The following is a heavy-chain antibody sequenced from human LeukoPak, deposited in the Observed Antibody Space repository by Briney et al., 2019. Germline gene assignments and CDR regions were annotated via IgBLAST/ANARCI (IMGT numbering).Heavy chain of an antibody. Sequence: PSETLSLTCAVSGGSISSGGYSWSWIRQPPGKGLEWIGYIYHSGSTYYNPSLKSRVTISVDRSKNQFSLKLSSVTAADTAVYYCARAVRDCYNVDNTVRYYFDYWGQGTLVTVSS. D-gene: IGHD5-24*01. CDR2: IYHSGST. CDR1: GGSISSGGYS. CDR3: ARAVRDCYNVDNTVRYYFDY. J-gene: IGHJ4*02. V-gene: IGHV4-30-2*01.